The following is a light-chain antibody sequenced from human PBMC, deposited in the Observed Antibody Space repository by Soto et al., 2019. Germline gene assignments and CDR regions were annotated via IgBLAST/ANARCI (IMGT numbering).Light chain of an antibody. Sequence: SYELTQPPSVSVYPGQTASITCSGDKLGDKYACWYQQKPGQSPVLVIYQDSKRPSGIPERFSGSNSGNPATLTISGTQAMDEADYYCQAWDSSTFYVFGTGTKLTVI. V-gene: IGLV3-1*01. J-gene: IGLJ1*01. CDR1: KLGDKY. CDR3: QAWDSSTFYV. CDR2: QDS.